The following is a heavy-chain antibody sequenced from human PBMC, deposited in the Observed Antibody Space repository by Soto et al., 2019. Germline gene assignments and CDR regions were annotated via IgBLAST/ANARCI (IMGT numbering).Heavy chain of an antibody. V-gene: IGHV3-48*01. CDR3: ARIDPYDLMDV. CDR2: ISSSGNTI. Sequence: GSLRLSCEASGFTFSGYSMNWVRQAPGKGLEWLSFISSSGNTIYYADSVKGRFTVSRDKAHNSVSLEMSSLRGEDTAVYYCARIDPYDLMDVWGQGTTVTVSS. CDR1: GFTFSGYS. D-gene: IGHD3-22*01. J-gene: IGHJ6*02.